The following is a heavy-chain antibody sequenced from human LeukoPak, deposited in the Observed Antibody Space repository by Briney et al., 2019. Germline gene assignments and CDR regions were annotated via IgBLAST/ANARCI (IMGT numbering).Heavy chain of an antibody. CDR3: AGGLIDWFDP. V-gene: IGHV1-2*02. CDR1: GYTFTGHY. J-gene: IGHJ5*02. Sequence: ASVKVSCKASGYTFTGHYIHRVRQAPGQGLEWMGWINPSSGGTKYAQKFQGRVTMTRDTSISTAYMELSRLRYDDTAVYYCAGGLIDWFDPWGQGTLVTVSS. CDR2: INPSSGGT. D-gene: IGHD3-16*01.